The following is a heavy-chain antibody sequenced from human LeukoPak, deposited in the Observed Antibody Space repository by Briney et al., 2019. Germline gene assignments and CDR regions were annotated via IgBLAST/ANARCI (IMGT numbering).Heavy chain of an antibody. Sequence: VASVKVSCKVSGYTLTELSMHWVRQAPGKGLEWMGGFDPEDGETIYAQKFQGRVTMTADTSTSTAYMELRSLRSDDTAVYYCARDLTGEGNWFDPWGQGTLVTVSS. D-gene: IGHD3-10*01. V-gene: IGHV1-24*01. J-gene: IGHJ5*02. CDR1: GYTLTELS. CDR3: ARDLTGEGNWFDP. CDR2: FDPEDGET.